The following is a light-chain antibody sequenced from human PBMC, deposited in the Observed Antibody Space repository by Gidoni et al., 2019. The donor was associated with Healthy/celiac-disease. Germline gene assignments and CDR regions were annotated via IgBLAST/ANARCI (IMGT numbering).Light chain of an antibody. J-gene: IGKJ2*01. Sequence: ENVLTQSPATLSLSPGERATLSCRASQSVSSYLAWYQQTPGQATRLLIYDASNRATGIPARFSGSGSGTDFTLTISRLEPEDVAVYYCQQRSNWPTFGQGTKLEIK. V-gene: IGKV3-11*01. CDR3: QQRSNWPT. CDR2: DAS. CDR1: QSVSSY.